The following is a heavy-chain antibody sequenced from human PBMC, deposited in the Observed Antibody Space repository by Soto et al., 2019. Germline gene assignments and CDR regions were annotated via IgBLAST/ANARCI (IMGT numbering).Heavy chain of an antibody. CDR3: ARVTPGNNLYYFSGLDV. CDR1: GFSFDTYA. Sequence: QVHLLESGGGVVQPGRSLRLSCVASGFSFDTYAIHWVRQAPGKGLQWVALISYEGSNTYYADSVRGRFTISRDNSKNTLYLQMSTLRPEYSGVYYCARVTPGNNLYYFSGLDVWGQGPSDIVSS. J-gene: IGHJ6*02. D-gene: IGHD1-1*01. V-gene: IGHV3-30*15. CDR2: ISYEGSNT.